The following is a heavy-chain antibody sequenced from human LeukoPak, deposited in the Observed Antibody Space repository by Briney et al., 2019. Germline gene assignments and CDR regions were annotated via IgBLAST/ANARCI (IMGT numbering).Heavy chain of an antibody. CDR2: INPNSGGT. J-gene: IGHJ4*02. V-gene: IGHV1-2*02. Sequence: ASVKVSCKASGYTFTGYYMHWVRQAPGQGLEWMGWINPNSGGTNYAQKFQGRVTMTRDTSIGTAYMELSRLRSDDTAVYYCARDLGGYIVASNGWDYWGQGTLVTVSS. D-gene: IGHD5-12*01. CDR3: ARDLGGYIVASNGWDY. CDR1: GYTFTGYY.